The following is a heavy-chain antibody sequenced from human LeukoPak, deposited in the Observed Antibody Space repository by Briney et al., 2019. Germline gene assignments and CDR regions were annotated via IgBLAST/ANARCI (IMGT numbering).Heavy chain of an antibody. CDR3: ARGYYDSSGPFDY. V-gene: IGHV3-53*01. D-gene: IGHD3-22*01. J-gene: IGHJ4*02. CDR1: GFTVSSNY. CDR2: IYSGGST. Sequence: GGSLRLSCAASGFTVSSNYMSWVRQAPGKGLEWVSVIYSGGSTYYADSVKGRFTISRDNSKNTLYLQMNSLRAEDTAVYYCARGYYDSSGPFDYWGQGTLVTVSS.